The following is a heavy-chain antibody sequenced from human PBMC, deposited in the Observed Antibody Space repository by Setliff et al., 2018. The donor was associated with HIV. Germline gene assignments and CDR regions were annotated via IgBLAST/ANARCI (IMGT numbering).Heavy chain of an antibody. CDR2: ILPLLNSP. CDR1: GGDFRNYA. CDR3: ARDRHSSGLGSYGP. V-gene: IGHV1-69*13. J-gene: IGHJ5*02. D-gene: IGHD3-10*01. Sequence: SVKVSCKASGGDFRNYAISWVHQAPVQGLEWVGGILPLLNSPNFAQRFEGRVTLTADETTRTVYMDFTSLRPDDTAVYFCARDRHSSGLGSYGPWGPGILVTVSS.